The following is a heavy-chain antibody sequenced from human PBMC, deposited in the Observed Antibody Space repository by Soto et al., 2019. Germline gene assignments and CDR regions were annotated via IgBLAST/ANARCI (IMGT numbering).Heavy chain of an antibody. Sequence: LRLSCAASGFTFSSYGMHWVRQAPGKGLEWVAVIWYDGSNKYYADSVKGRFTISRDNSKNTLYLQMNSLRAEDTAVYYCARDQLEQWLVKKDWYFDLWGSGTLVTVS. V-gene: IGHV3-33*01. D-gene: IGHD6-19*01. CDR3: ARDQLEQWLVKKDWYFDL. CDR1: GFTFSSYG. CDR2: IWYDGSNK. J-gene: IGHJ2*01.